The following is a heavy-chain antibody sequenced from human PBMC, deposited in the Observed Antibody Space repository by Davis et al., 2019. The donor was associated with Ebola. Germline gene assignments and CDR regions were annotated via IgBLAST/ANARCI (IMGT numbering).Heavy chain of an antibody. D-gene: IGHD3-3*01. CDR2: ISSSSSYI. CDR1: GFTFSSYS. J-gene: IGHJ4*02. Sequence: GGSLRLSCAASGFTFSSYSMNWVRQAPGKGLEWVASISSSSSYIYYADSVKGRFTISRDNAKNSLYLQMNSLRAEDTAVYYCASLYDFWSGRYDYCGQGTLVTVSS. CDR3: ASLYDFWSGRYDY. V-gene: IGHV3-21*01.